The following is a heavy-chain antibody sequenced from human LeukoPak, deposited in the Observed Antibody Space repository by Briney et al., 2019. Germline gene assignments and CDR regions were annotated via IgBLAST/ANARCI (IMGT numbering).Heavy chain of an antibody. J-gene: IGHJ4*02. CDR2: IGGGGGNT. V-gene: IGHV3-23*01. CDR3: AKSSYYYDSSASDY. D-gene: IGHD3-22*01. Sequence: ETLSLTCTVSGGSISSYYWSWARQAPGKGLEWVSAIGGGGGNTFYADSVKGRFTISRDNSKNTLYLQMNSLRAEDTAVYYCAKSSYYYDSSASDYWGQGTLVTVSS. CDR1: GGSISSYY.